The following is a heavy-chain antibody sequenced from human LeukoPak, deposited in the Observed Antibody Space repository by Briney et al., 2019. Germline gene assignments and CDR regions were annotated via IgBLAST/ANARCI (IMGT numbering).Heavy chain of an antibody. D-gene: IGHD2-2*01. J-gene: IGHJ5*02. CDR1: GYTFTSYG. CDR3: ARDPLIVVVPAAPEAWFDP. CDR2: ISAYNGNT. V-gene: IGHV1-18*01. Sequence: ASVKASCKASGYTFTSYGISWVRQAPGQGLEWMGWISAYNGNTNYAQKLQGRVTMTTDTSTSTAYMELRSLRSDDTAVYYCARDPLIVVVPAAPEAWFDPWGQGTLVTVSS.